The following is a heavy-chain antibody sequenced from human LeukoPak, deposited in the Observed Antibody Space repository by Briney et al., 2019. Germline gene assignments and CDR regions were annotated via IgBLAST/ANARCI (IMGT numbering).Heavy chain of an antibody. Sequence: GESLKISCKASGYSFTSYWIGWVRQMPGKGLEWMGIIYPGDSDTRYSPSFQGQVTISADKSISTAYLQWSSLKASDTAMYYCARNWRSFGGAFYIRGQGTMVTVSS. CDR3: ARNWRSFGGAFYI. CDR1: GYSFTSYW. D-gene: IGHD3-16*01. V-gene: IGHV5-51*01. CDR2: IYPGDSDT. J-gene: IGHJ3*02.